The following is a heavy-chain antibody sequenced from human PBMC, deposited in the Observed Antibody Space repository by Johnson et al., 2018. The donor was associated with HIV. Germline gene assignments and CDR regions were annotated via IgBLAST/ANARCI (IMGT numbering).Heavy chain of an antibody. CDR2: ISGSGGST. Sequence: VQLVESGGGLIQPGGSLRLSCAASGFTFSSYAMSWVRQAPGKGLEWVSAISGSGGSTYYADSVKGRFTISSDNSKNTMYLQMNSLGAEDTAVYYCAKVYYYVCSGSRAFDIWGQGTMVTVSS. V-gene: IGHV3-23*04. D-gene: IGHD3-22*01. CDR1: GFTFSSYA. CDR3: AKVYYYVCSGSRAFDI. J-gene: IGHJ3*02.